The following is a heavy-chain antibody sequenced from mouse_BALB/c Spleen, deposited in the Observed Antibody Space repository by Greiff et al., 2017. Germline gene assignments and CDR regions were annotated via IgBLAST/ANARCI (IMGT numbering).Heavy chain of an antibody. CDR1: GFTFSSYT. CDR2: ISNGGGST. CDR3: ARHSMITTYYYAMDY. D-gene: IGHD2-4*01. V-gene: IGHV5-12-2*01. J-gene: IGHJ4*01. Sequence: EVQLVESGGGLVQPGGSLKLSCAASGFTFSSYTMSWVRQTPEKRLEWVAYISNGGGSTYYPDTVKGRFTISRDNAKNTLYLQMSSLKSEDTAMYYCARHSMITTYYYAMDYWGQGTSVTVSS.